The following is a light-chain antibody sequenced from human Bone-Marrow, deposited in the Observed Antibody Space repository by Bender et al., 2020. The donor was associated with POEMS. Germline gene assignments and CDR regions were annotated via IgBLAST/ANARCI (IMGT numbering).Light chain of an antibody. CDR2: DVT. J-gene: IGLJ2*01. CDR1: SSDVGGYNY. V-gene: IGLV2-14*03. Sequence: QSALTQAASVSGSPGQSITISCTGSSSDVGGYNYVSWYQQHADRAPKLVIYDVTNRPSGVSNRFSGSKSGDTASLTISGLQAEDEGDYYCSSYTSGRTDVVFGGGTKLTVL. CDR3: SSYTSGRTDVV.